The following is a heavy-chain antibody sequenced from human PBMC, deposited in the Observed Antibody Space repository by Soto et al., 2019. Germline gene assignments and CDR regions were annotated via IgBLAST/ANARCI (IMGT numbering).Heavy chain of an antibody. J-gene: IGHJ6*02. V-gene: IGHV1-3*04. CDR2: INTGTANT. Sequence: QVQLVQSGAEVKKPGASVKVSCKASGYSFSDFTMHWVRRAPGQTPEWTARINTGTANTEYSQKFQGRVTITRDTSATTVYMDLSSLRSEDTAVYYCARGPQNSYGMDVWGQGTTVTVS. CDR1: GYSFSDFT. CDR3: ARGPQNSYGMDV.